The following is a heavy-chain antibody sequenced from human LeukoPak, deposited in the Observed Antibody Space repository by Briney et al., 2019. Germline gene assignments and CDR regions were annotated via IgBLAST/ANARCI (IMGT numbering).Heavy chain of an antibody. Sequence: SETLSLTCAVYGGSFSGYYWSWIRQPPGKGLEWIGEINHSGSTNYNPSLKSRVTISVDTSKNQFSLKLSSVTAADTAVYYCASRARFNAGIAAGVWGQGTTVTVSS. V-gene: IGHV4-34*01. D-gene: IGHD6-13*01. CDR1: GGSFSGYY. CDR3: ASRARFNAGIAAGV. CDR2: INHSGST. J-gene: IGHJ6*02.